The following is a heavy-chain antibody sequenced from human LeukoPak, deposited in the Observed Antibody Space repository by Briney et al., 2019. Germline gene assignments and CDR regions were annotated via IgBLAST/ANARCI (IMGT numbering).Heavy chain of an antibody. CDR3: ARDTVAAAGTDY. V-gene: IGHV3-53*01. CDR1: GFTVSSNY. CDR2: IYSGGST. J-gene: IGHJ4*02. Sequence: SGGSLRLSCAASGFTVSSNYMSWVRQAPGKGLEWVSVIYSGGSTYYADSVKGRFTISRDNSKNTLYLQMNNLRAEDTAVYYCARDTVAAAGTDYWGQGTLVTVSS. D-gene: IGHD6-13*01.